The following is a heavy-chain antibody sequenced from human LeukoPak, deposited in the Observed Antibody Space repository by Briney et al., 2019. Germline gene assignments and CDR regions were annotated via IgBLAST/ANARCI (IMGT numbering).Heavy chain of an antibody. Sequence: GGSLRLSCSASGFIFSDYGMHWVRQAPGKGLEWLAFISYDGRTKNYADSVKGRFTISRDDAKNSLYLQMNSLRAEDTAVYYCAREIGGGDYYYSYYMDVWGKGTTVSVSS. V-gene: IGHV3-30*04. D-gene: IGHD2-21*02. CDR2: ISYDGRTK. J-gene: IGHJ6*03. CDR1: GFIFSDYG. CDR3: AREIGGGDYYYSYYMDV.